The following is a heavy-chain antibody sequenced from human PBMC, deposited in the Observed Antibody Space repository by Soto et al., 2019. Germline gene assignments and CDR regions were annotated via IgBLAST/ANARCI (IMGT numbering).Heavy chain of an antibody. Sequence: QVQLQESGPGLVKPSQTLSLTCTVSGGSISSGGYYWSWIRQHPGKGLEWSGYIYYSGSTYYNPSLKSRVTISVDTSKNQFSRKLSSVTAADTAVYYCARDLYSYSYGQGWFDPWGQGTLVTVSS. J-gene: IGHJ5*02. D-gene: IGHD5-18*01. CDR1: GGSISSGGYY. CDR2: IYYSGST. CDR3: ARDLYSYSYGQGWFDP. V-gene: IGHV4-31*03.